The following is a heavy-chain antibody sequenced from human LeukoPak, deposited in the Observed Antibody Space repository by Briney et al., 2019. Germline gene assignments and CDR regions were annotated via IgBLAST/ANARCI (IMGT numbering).Heavy chain of an antibody. CDR3: TTYRSGHY. D-gene: IGHD6-19*01. V-gene: IGHV3-73*01. Sequence: PGGSLRLSCAASGFTFSDSDIHWVRQASGKGLEWVGRITTKRSNYATAYTASVKGRFTISRHDSGNTAYLQMNSLKTEDTALYYCTTYRSGHYWGQGTLVTVSS. CDR1: GFTFSDSD. J-gene: IGHJ4*02. CDR2: ITTKRSNYAT.